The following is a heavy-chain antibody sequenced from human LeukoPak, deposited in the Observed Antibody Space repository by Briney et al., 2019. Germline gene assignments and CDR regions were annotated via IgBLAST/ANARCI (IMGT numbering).Heavy chain of an antibody. CDR1: GGSISSTTDN. CDR3: ASTMLRGLYYFDQ. CDR2: IYCTGTT. J-gene: IGHJ4*02. D-gene: IGHD3-10*01. V-gene: IGHV4-39*06. Sequence: SETLSLTCTVSGGSISSTTDNWVWHRQPPGKGRVGIGSIYCTGTTNYNPSIKSHITIGVNTSKNQFPLILSSVTAADPAVYYCASTMLRGLYYFDQWGEGTLGTVSS.